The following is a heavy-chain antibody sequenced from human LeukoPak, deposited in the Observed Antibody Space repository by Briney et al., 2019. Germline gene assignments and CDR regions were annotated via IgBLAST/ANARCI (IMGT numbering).Heavy chain of an antibody. CDR1: GFTVSSYY. CDR3: ARGSGWDFDY. Sequence: PGGSLRLSCAASGFTVSSYYMYWVRQAPGKGLEWVSFTYSGGSTYYADSVKGRFTISRDNSKNTLYLQMNSLRAEDTGVYYCARGSGWDFDYWGQGTLVTVSS. J-gene: IGHJ4*02. D-gene: IGHD6-19*01. CDR2: TYSGGST. V-gene: IGHV3-66*01.